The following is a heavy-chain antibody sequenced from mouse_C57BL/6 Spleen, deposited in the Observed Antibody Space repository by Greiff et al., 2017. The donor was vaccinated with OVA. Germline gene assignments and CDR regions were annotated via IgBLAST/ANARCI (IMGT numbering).Heavy chain of an antibody. V-gene: IGHV1-72*01. CDR1: GYTFTSYW. D-gene: IGHD2-4*01. CDR3: ARSGYDSIYAMDY. J-gene: IGHJ4*01. Sequence: QVQLKQPGAELVKPGASVKLSCKASGYTFTSYWMHWVKQRPGRGLEWIGRIDPNSGGTKYNEKFKSKATLTVDKPSSTAYMQLSSLTSEDSAVYYCARSGYDSIYAMDYWGQGTSVTVSS. CDR2: IDPNSGGT.